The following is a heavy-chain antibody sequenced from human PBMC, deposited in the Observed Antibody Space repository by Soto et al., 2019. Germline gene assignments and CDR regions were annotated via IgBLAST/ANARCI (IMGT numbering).Heavy chain of an antibody. V-gene: IGHV2-5*01. D-gene: IGHD3-22*01. CDR2: IYWNGDQ. Sequence: QITLKESGPTLVRPTQTLTLTCTFSGFSLTSGVSVGWIRQPPGKALEWLALIYWNGDQRYSPSLKSRLTLTQDASKNHVVLTMTNMDPVDTATYYCAHKPQTLYDSNGYFSWGPGTLVTVSS. CDR3: AHKPQTLYDSNGYFS. J-gene: IGHJ4*02. CDR1: GFSLTSGVS.